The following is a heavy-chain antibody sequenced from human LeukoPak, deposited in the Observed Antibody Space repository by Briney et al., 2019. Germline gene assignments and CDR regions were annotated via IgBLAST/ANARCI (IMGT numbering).Heavy chain of an antibody. Sequence: SVKVSCKASGGTFSSYAISWVRQAPGQGLEWMGRIIPILGIANYAQKFQGRVTITADKSTSTAYMELSSLRSEDTAVYYCARGVYYYDSSGYPPLDYWGQGTLVTVSS. CDR1: GGTFSSYA. V-gene: IGHV1-69*04. D-gene: IGHD3-22*01. CDR2: IIPILGIA. J-gene: IGHJ4*02. CDR3: ARGVYYYDSSGYPPLDY.